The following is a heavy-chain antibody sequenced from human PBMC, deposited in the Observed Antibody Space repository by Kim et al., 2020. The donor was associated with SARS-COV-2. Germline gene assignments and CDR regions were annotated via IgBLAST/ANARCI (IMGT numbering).Heavy chain of an antibody. V-gene: IGHV4-39*01. Sequence: SETLSLTCTVSGGSISSSSYYWGWIRQPPGKGLEWIGSIYYSGSTYYNPSLKSRVTISVDTSKNQFSLKLSSVTAADTAVYYCARQQTYYDFWSGILNWFDPWGQGTLVTVSS. J-gene: IGHJ5*02. CDR2: IYYSGST. CDR3: ARQQTYYDFWSGILNWFDP. CDR1: GGSISSSSYY. D-gene: IGHD3-3*01.